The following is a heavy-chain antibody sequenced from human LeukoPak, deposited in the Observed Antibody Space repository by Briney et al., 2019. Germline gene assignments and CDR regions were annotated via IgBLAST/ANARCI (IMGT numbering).Heavy chain of an antibody. CDR2: ISAYNGNT. D-gene: IGHD2-15*01. Sequence: ASVKVSCKASGYTFTSYGISWVRQAPGQGLEWMGWISAYNGNTNYAQKLQGRVTMTTDTSTSTAYMELRSLRSDDTAVYYCARDHLGGVVVAVTGGRFDPWGQGTLVTVSS. V-gene: IGHV1-18*01. CDR1: GYTFTSYG. J-gene: IGHJ5*02. CDR3: ARDHLGGVVVAVTGGRFDP.